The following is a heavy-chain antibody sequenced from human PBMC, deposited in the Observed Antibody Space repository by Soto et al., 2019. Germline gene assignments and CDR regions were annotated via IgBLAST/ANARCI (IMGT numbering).Heavy chain of an antibody. CDR2: LYYSGST. Sequence: SETLFLTCASSGGSIICYYWSLTRQPPGKGLEWIGYLYYSGSTNYNPSLKSRATISADRSKNQFSLKLSSVTAADTAVYYCARAGGYSGYMDVWGKGTAVTVSS. D-gene: IGHD5-12*01. CDR1: GGSIICYY. CDR3: ARAGGYSGYMDV. J-gene: IGHJ6*03. V-gene: IGHV4-59*01.